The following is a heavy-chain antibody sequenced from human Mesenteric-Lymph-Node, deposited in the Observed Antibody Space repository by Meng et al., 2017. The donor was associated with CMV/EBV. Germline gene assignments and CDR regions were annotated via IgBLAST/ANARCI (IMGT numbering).Heavy chain of an antibody. Sequence: SLKISCAASGFTFDDYAMHWVRQAPGKGLEWVSGISWNSGNIGYADSVKGRFTISRDNAKNSLYLQMNSLRAEDTALYYCAKTARYCSSTSCYTGFDYWGQGTLVTVSS. CDR2: ISWNSGNI. CDR1: GFTFDDYA. D-gene: IGHD2-2*02. V-gene: IGHV3-9*01. J-gene: IGHJ4*02. CDR3: AKTARYCSSTSCYTGFDY.